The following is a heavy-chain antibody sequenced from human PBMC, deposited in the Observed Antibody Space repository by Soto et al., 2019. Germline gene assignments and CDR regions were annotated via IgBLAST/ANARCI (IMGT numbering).Heavy chain of an antibody. D-gene: IGHD6-19*01. J-gene: IGHJ6*02. CDR2: ISYDGSNK. CDR3: AKDRLHPLRLGHYYYYYYGMDV. Sequence: QVQLVESGGGVVQPGRSLRLSCAASGFTFSSYGMHWVRQAPGKGLEWVAVISYDGSNKYYADSVKGRFTISRDNSKNTLYLQMNSLRAEDTAVYYCAKDRLHPLRLGHYYYYYYGMDVWGQGTTVTVSS. V-gene: IGHV3-30*18. CDR1: GFTFSSYG.